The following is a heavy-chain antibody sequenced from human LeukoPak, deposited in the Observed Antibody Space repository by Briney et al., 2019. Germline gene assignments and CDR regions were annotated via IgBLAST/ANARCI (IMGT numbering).Heavy chain of an antibody. Sequence: GGSLRLSCAASGFTFSSYGMHWVRQAPGNGLEWVAVISYDGSNKYYADSVKGRFTISRDNAKNSLYLQMNSLRAEDTAVYYCAREGHYGSTADYWGQGTLVTVSS. CDR1: GFTFSSYG. D-gene: IGHD3-10*01. CDR3: AREGHYGSTADY. J-gene: IGHJ4*02. CDR2: ISYDGSNK. V-gene: IGHV3-30*03.